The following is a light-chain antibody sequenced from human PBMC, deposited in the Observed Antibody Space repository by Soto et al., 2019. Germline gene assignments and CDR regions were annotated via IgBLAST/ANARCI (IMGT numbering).Light chain of an antibody. CDR1: SSNIGAGYD. CDR3: QSYDSSLSALYV. CDR2: GNS. Sequence: QSVLTQPPSVSGAPGQRVTISCTGSSSNIGAGYDVHWYQQLPGTAPKLLIYGNSNRPSGVPDRVSGSKSGTSASLANTGLQAEDEADYYCQSYDSSLSALYVFGTGTKVTVL. V-gene: IGLV1-40*01. J-gene: IGLJ1*01.